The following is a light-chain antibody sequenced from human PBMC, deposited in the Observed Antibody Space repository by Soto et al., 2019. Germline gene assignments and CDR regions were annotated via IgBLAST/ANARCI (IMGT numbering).Light chain of an antibody. V-gene: IGKV3-20*01. CDR1: QSVSSSY. J-gene: IGKJ1*01. CDR2: GAS. CDR3: QQYSSSPET. Sequence: EIVLTQSPGTLSLSPGERATLSCRASQSVSSSYLAWYQQRPGQAPRLLIYGASFRATGIPDRFSGSGSGTGFTLTISRLEPEDFAVYFCQQYSSSPETFGQGTKV.